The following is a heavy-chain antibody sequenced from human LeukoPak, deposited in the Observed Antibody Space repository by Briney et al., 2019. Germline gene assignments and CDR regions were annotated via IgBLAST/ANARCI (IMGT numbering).Heavy chain of an antibody. V-gene: IGHV1-69*04. CDR2: IIPILGIA. D-gene: IGHD5-18*01. CDR1: GGTFSSYA. J-gene: IGHJ4*02. CDR3: AREGFSYGARGLDY. Sequence: ASVKVSCKASGGTFSSYAISWVRQAPGQGLEWMGRIIPILGIANYAQKFQGRVTITADKSTSTAYMELSSLRPEDTAVYYCAREGFSYGARGLDYWGQGTLVTVSS.